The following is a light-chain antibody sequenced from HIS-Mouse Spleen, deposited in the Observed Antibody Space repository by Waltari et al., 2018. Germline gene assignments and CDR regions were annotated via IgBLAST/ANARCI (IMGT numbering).Light chain of an antibody. CDR1: VRDVVGYNF. CDR2: EDS. Sequence: QSALTQPASVSGPPAQSLTISCTGTVRDVVGYNFGSGYQQPPGTAPKLLIYEDSDRPSGVSNRFSGSKSGNTASLTISGLQAEDEADYYCSSYTSRSTRVFGGGTKLTVL. V-gene: IGLV2-14*01. J-gene: IGLJ3*02. CDR3: SSYTSRSTRV.